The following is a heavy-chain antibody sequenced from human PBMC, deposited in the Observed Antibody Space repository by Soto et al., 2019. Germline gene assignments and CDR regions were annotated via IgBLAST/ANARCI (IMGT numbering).Heavy chain of an antibody. CDR1: GFTFSSYG. Sequence: PGGSLRLSCAASGFTFSSYGMHWVRQAPGKGLEWVAVISYDGSNKYYADSVKGRFTISRDNSKNTLYLQMNSLRAEDTAVYYCARGLERFLEWFPYYYYYGMDVWGQGTTVTVSS. CDR2: ISYDGSNK. D-gene: IGHD3-3*01. V-gene: IGHV3-30*03. J-gene: IGHJ6*02. CDR3: ARGLERFLEWFPYYYYYGMDV.